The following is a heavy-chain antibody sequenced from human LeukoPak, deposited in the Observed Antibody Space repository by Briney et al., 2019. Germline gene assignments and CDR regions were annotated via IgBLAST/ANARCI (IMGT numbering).Heavy chain of an antibody. J-gene: IGHJ6*03. CDR3: ARSGTTPYYYYYMDV. V-gene: IGHV3-48*04. CDR1: GFTFSSYG. Sequence: GGSLRLSCAASGFTFSSYGMSWVRQAPGKGLEWVSYISSSGSTIYYADSVKGRFTISRDNAKNSLYLQMNSLGAEDTAVYYCARSGTTPYYYYYMDVWGKGTTVTISS. D-gene: IGHD1-7*01. CDR2: ISSSGSTI.